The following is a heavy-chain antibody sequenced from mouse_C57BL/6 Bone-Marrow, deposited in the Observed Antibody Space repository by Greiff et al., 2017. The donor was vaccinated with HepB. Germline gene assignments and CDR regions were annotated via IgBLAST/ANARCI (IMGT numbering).Heavy chain of an antibody. V-gene: IGHV1-82*01. CDR1: GYAFSSSW. CDR2: IYLGDGDT. Sequence: QVQLKQSGPELVKPGASVKISCKASGYAFSSSWMYWVKQRPGKGLEWIGRIYLGDGDTNYNGKFKGKATLTADKSSSTAYMQLSSLTSEDSAVYYCAPNWDVGWGQGTTLTVSS. CDR3: APNWDVG. J-gene: IGHJ2*01. D-gene: IGHD4-1*01.